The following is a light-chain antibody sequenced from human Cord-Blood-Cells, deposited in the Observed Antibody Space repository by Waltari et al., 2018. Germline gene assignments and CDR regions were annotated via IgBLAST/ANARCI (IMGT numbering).Light chain of an antibody. V-gene: IGKV3-11*01. CDR1: QCVSSY. J-gene: IGKJ5*01. CDR3: QQRSNWIT. Sequence: DIVLKQSPAPLSLSPGERATLSCRASQCVSSYLAWYQQKPGQAPRLLIYDASNRATGIPARFSGSGSGTDFTLTISSLEPEDFAVYYCQQRSNWITFGQGTRLEIK. CDR2: DAS.